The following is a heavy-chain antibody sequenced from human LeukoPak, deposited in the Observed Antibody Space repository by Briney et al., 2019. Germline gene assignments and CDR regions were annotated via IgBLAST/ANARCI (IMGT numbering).Heavy chain of an antibody. J-gene: IGHJ3*01. CDR2: ISWNSGSI. V-gene: IGHV3-9*01. CDR1: GFTFDDYA. Sequence: SLRLSCAASGFTFDDYAMHWVRQAPGKGLEWVSGISWNSGSIGYADSVKGRFTISRDNAKNSLYLQMNSLRAEDTALYYCGKDTGASGTYLDAFDVWGQGTMVIVSS. CDR3: GKDTGASGTYLDAFDV. D-gene: IGHD3-10*01.